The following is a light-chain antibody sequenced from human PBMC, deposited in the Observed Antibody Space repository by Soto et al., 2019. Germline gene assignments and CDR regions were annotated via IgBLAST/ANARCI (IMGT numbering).Light chain of an antibody. CDR1: QSVLYNSNHKDY. Sequence: DVVMTQSPDSLAVSLGERATINCRSSQSVLYNSNHKDYLAWYQQKPGQHPKLLIFWASNRESGVPDRVSDSGSGTDFTLTISRLQAEDVAVYCCQQYYYTPRTFGQGTKGESK. CDR2: WAS. J-gene: IGKJ1*01. CDR3: QQYYYTPRT. V-gene: IGKV4-1*01.